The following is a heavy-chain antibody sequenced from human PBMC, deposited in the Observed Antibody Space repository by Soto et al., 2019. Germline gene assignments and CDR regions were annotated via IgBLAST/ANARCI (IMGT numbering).Heavy chain of an antibody. V-gene: IGHV3-30-3*01. J-gene: IGHJ4*02. Sequence: GGSLRLSCAASGFTFSSYAMHWVRQAPGKGLEWVAVISYDGSNKYYADSVKGRFTISRDNSKNTLYLQMNSLRAEDTAVYYCARNRAERTVVGALLYWGQGTLVTVSS. D-gene: IGHD1-26*01. CDR3: ARNRAERTVVGALLY. CDR1: GFTFSSYA. CDR2: ISYDGSNK.